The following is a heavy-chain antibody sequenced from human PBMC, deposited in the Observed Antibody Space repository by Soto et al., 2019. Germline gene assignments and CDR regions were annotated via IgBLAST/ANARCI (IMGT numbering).Heavy chain of an antibody. J-gene: IGHJ5*02. Sequence: SETLSLTCTGYGGSFSGYYWSWIRQPPGKGLEWIGEINHSGSTNYNPSLKSRVTISVDTSKNQFSLKLSSVTAADTAVYYCARGLPPNWFAPWRQGTLVTVSS. CDR1: GGSFSGYY. CDR2: INHSGST. V-gene: IGHV4-34*01. CDR3: ARGLPPNWFAP.